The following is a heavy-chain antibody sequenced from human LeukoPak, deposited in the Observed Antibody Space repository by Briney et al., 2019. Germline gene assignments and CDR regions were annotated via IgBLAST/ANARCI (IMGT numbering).Heavy chain of an antibody. D-gene: IGHD3-10*01. J-gene: IGHJ6*03. Sequence: SETLSLTCTVSGGSISSGSYYRSWIRQPAGKGLEWIGRIYTSGSTNYNPSLKSRVTISVDTSKNQFSLKLSSVTAADTAVYYCARGMVRGVISYYYYYYMDVWGKGTTVTISS. CDR2: IYTSGST. V-gene: IGHV4-61*02. CDR3: ARGMVRGVISYYYYYYMDV. CDR1: GGSISSGSYY.